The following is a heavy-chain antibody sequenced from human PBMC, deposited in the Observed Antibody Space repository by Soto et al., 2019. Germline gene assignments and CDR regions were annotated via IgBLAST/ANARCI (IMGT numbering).Heavy chain of an antibody. CDR3: ARGLMFIEGDGHNPLNDY. V-gene: IGHV1-8*01. CDR1: GYTFTSYD. CDR2: MNPNSGNT. D-gene: IGHD1-26*01. J-gene: IGHJ4*02. Sequence: GASVKVSCKASGYTFTSYDINWVRQATGQGLEWMGWMNPNSGNTGYAQKFQGRVTMTRNTSISTAYMELSSLRSEDTAVYYCARGLMFIEGDGHNPLNDYWGQGTLVTVSS.